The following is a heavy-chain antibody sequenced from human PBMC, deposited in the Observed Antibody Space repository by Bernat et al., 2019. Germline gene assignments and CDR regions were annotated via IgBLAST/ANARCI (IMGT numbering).Heavy chain of an antibody. V-gene: IGHV3-30-3*01. D-gene: IGHD3-16*01. Sequence: QVQLVESGGGVVQPGRSLRLSCAASGFTFSSYAMHWVRQAPGKGLEWVAVISYDGSNKYYADSVKGRFTISRDNSKNTLYLQMNSLRAEDTAVYYCARTSGGGWFDPWGQGTLVTVSS. J-gene: IGHJ5*02. CDR1: GFTFSSYA. CDR2: ISYDGSNK. CDR3: ARTSGGGWFDP.